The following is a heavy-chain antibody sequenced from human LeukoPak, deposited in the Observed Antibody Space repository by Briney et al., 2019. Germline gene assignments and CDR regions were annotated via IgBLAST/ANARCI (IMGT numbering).Heavy chain of an antibody. V-gene: IGHV3-33*01. CDR2: IWYDGSNK. D-gene: IGHD3-3*01. Sequence: PGGSLRLFCAASGFTFSSYGMHWVRQAPGKGLEWVAVIWYDGSNKYYADSVKGRFTISRDNSKNTLYLQMNSLRAEDTAVYYCARRNPRELLEWLPTNHFDYWGQGTLVTVSS. J-gene: IGHJ4*02. CDR3: ARRNPRELLEWLPTNHFDY. CDR1: GFTFSSYG.